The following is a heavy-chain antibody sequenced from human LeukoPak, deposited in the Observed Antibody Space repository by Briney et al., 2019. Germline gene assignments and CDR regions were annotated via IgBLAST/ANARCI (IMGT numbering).Heavy chain of an antibody. J-gene: IGHJ4*02. CDR3: AGHHPRNTVDF. CDR2: ISHSGST. D-gene: IGHD2/OR15-2a*01. CDR1: GGSISNYY. Sequence: SETLSLTCTVSGGSISNYYWSWIRQPPGKGLEWIGYISHSGSTNYSPSLKSRVTISLDTSKNQFSLKLSSVTAADTTVYYCAGHHPRNTVDFWGQGTLVTVSS. V-gene: IGHV4-59*08.